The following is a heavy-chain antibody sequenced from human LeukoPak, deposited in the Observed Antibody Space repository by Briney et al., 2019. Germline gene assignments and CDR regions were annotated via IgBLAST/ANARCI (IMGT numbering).Heavy chain of an antibody. V-gene: IGHV1-8*03. CDR1: GYTFTSYD. Sequence: ASVKVSCKASGYTFTSYDINWVRQATGQGLEWMGWMNPNSGNTGYAQKFQGRVTITRNTSISTAYMELSSLRSEDTAVYYCARATYGIFGVRLDFDYWGQGTLVTVSS. J-gene: IGHJ4*02. CDR2: MNPNSGNT. CDR3: ARATYGIFGVRLDFDY. D-gene: IGHD3-3*01.